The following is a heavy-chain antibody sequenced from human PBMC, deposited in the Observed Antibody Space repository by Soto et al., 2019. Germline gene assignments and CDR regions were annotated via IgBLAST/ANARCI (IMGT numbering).Heavy chain of an antibody. V-gene: IGHV1-69*01. CDR3: ARDSGVVAATVSSYYGMEV. D-gene: IGHD2-15*01. CDR1: GGTFSSYA. Sequence: QVQLVQSGAEVKKPGSSVKVSCKASGGTFSSYAISWVRQAPGQGLEWMGGIIHIFGTANYAQKFQGRVTITADESTRTAYMEPSSLRSEDTAVYYCARDSGVVAATVSSYYGMEVWGQGTTVTVSS. J-gene: IGHJ6*02. CDR2: IIHIFGTA.